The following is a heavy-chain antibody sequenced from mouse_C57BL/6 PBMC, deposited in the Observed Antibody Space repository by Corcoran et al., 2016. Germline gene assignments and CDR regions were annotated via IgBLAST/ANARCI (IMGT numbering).Heavy chain of an antibody. CDR1: GYAFSSYW. J-gene: IGHJ4*01. CDR2: IYPGDGDT. V-gene: IGHV1-80*01. CDR3: ARFGFYSPYAMDY. D-gene: IGHD2-1*01. Sequence: QVQLQQSGAELVKPGASVKISCKASGYAFSSYWMNWVKQRPGKGLEWIGQIYPGDGDTNYNGKFKGKATLTADKSSSTAYMQLSSLTSEDSAVYFCARFGFYSPYAMDYWGQGTSVTVSS.